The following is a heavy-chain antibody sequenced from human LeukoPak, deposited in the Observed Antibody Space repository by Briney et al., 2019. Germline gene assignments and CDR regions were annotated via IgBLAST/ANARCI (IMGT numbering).Heavy chain of an antibody. CDR1: GFTFSSYG. V-gene: IGHV3-33*06. Sequence: GGSLRLSCAASGFTFSSYGMHWVRQAPGKGLEWVAVIWHDGSNKYYADSVKGRFTISRDNSKNTLYLQMNSLRAEDTAVYYCAKPRIVGATTVYYFDYWGQGTLVTVSS. CDR3: AKPRIVGATTVYYFDY. D-gene: IGHD1-26*01. J-gene: IGHJ4*02. CDR2: IWHDGSNK.